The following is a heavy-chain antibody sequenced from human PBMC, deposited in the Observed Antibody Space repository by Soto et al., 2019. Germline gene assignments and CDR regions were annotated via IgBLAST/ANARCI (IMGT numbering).Heavy chain of an antibody. CDR3: ARERFQVISDGMDL. D-gene: IGHD2-21*01. V-gene: IGHV1-2*02. J-gene: IGHJ6*02. CDR1: GYTFTGYY. Sequence: GASVKVSCKASGYTFTGYYVHWVREAPGQGLEWIGWINPETCGTSYAQKIQGRVTLSRDTSINTAYLELSSLRFDDAAVYFCARERFQVISDGMDLWGQGTTVTVSS. CDR2: INPETCGT.